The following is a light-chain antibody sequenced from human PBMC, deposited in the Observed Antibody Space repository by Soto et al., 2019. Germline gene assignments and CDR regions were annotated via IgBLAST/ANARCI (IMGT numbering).Light chain of an antibody. CDR2: AAS. CDR3: LQLRRYPWT. Sequence: DIQMTQSPSSLSASVGDRITITCRASQAIRNDLAWFQQTPGKAPKRLIYAASSLQSGVPSRFSGSGSGTDFTLTISSLQPEDFATYYCLQLRRYPWTFGQGTKVEIK. V-gene: IGKV1-17*01. CDR1: QAIRND. J-gene: IGKJ1*01.